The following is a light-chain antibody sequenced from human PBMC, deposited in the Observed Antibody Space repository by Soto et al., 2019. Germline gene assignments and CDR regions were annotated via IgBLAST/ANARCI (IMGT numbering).Light chain of an antibody. Sequence: QSVLTQPPSVSAAPGQKVTISCSGSTSNIGNNYVSWYQQLPGTAPKLLIYGNNKRPSGIPDRFSGSMSGTSATLDITGLQTGDEADYYCGAWDSSLSGVIIGGGTKVTVL. J-gene: IGLJ2*01. CDR2: GNN. CDR1: TSNIGNNY. CDR3: GAWDSSLSGVI. V-gene: IGLV1-51*01.